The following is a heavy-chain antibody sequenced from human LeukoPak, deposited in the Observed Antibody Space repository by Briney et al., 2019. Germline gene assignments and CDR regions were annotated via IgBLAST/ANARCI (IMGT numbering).Heavy chain of an antibody. Sequence: QSGGSLRLSCAASRFTFSSYGMHWVRQAPGKGLGWVSRVNREGSYRNYADSVKGRFTISRDNDKNTLYLEMHSLRAEDTAVYYCVRDGDDHNFDHWGQGSLVTVSS. D-gene: IGHD5-24*01. CDR3: VRDGDDHNFDH. V-gene: IGHV3-74*01. J-gene: IGHJ5*02. CDR2: VNREGSYR. CDR1: RFTFSSYG.